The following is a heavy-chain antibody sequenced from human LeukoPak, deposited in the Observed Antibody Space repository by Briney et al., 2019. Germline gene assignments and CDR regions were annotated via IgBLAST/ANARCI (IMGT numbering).Heavy chain of an antibody. V-gene: IGHV3-21*01. CDR3: ERDGFTLVRGVIKGYGMDV. CDR1: GFTFSSYS. CDR2: ISSSSGYI. D-gene: IGHD3-10*01. Sequence: GGSLRLSCAASGFTFSSYSMSWVRQAPGKGLEWVSSISSSSGYIYYADSVKGRFTISRDKAKNSLYLQMNSLRDKDTAVYYCERDGFTLVRGVIKGYGMDVGGQGATATVS. J-gene: IGHJ6*02.